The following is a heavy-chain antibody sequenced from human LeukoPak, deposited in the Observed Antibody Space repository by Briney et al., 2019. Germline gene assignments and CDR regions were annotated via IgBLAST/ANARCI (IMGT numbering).Heavy chain of an antibody. Sequence: SQTLSLTCAISGDSVSSNSATWNWIRQSPSRGLEWLGRTYYRSKWYNDYAVSVKSRITIKPDTSENQFSLQLNSVTPEDTAVYYCARGEKTGNYWYFDLWGRGTLVTVSS. CDR3: ARGEKTGNYWYFDL. J-gene: IGHJ2*01. CDR1: GDSVSSNSAT. CDR2: TYYRSKWYN. V-gene: IGHV6-1*01. D-gene: IGHD3-9*01.